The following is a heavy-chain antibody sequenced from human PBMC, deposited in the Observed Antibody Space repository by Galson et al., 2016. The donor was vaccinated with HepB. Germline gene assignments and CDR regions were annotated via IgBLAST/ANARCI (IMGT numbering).Heavy chain of an antibody. CDR1: GFIFNSFW. CDR3: VRVYYGSGSALQI. J-gene: IGHJ4*02. CDR2: ITSDGSDA. D-gene: IGHD3-10*01. Sequence: SLRLSCAASGFIFNSFWMHWVRQAPGKGLVWVSRITSDGSDAPYADSVQGRFTISRDNAKKTLYLQMNSLRVEDTAVYYCVRVYYGSGSALQIWGQGTLVTVSS. V-gene: IGHV3-74*03.